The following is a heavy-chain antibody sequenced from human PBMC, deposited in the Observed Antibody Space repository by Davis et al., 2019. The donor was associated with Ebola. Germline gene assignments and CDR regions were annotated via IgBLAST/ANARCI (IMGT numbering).Heavy chain of an antibody. CDR1: GGSISSYY. V-gene: IGHV4-59*08. Sequence: PSETLSLTCTVSGGSISSYYWSWIRQPPGKGLEWIGYIYYSGSTNYNPSLKSRVTISVDTSKNQFSLKLSSVTAADTAVYYCARHRGSWYNLPFDYWGQGTLVTVSS. J-gene: IGHJ4*02. CDR3: ARHRGSWYNLPFDY. D-gene: IGHD6-13*01. CDR2: IYYSGST.